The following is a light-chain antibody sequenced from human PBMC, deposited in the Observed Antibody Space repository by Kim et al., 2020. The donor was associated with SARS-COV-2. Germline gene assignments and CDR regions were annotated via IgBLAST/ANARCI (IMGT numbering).Light chain of an antibody. CDR3: QVWDSSSDHPV. CDR1: NIGSKS. CDR2: YDS. V-gene: IGLV3-21*04. Sequence: ATGKTARITCGGNNIGSKSVHWYQQKPGQAPVLVIYYDSDRPSGIRERFSGSNSGNTATLTISRVEAGDEADYYCQVWDSSSDHPVFGGGTKLTVL. J-gene: IGLJ3*02.